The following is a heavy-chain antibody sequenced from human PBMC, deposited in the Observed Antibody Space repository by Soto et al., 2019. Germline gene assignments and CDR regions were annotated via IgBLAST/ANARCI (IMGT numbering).Heavy chain of an antibody. D-gene: IGHD2-2*01. V-gene: IGHV3-15*01. CDR3: TTISYCSSTSCYYYYGMDV. Sequence: GGSLRLSCAASGFTFSNAWMSWVRQAPGKGLEWVGRIKSKTDGGTTDYAAPVKGRFTISRDDSKNTLYLQVNSLKTEDTAVYYCTTISYCSSTSCYYYYGMDVWGQGTTVTVSS. J-gene: IGHJ6*02. CDR1: GFTFSNAW. CDR2: IKSKTDGGTT.